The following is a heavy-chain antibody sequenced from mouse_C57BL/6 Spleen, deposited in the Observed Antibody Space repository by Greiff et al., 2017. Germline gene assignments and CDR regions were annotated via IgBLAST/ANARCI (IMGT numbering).Heavy chain of an antibody. CDR3: TRDRTGRGYFDV. J-gene: IGHJ1*03. Sequence: EVKLMESGEGLVKPGGSLKLSCAASGFTFSSYAMSWVRQTPEKRLEWVAYLSSGGDYIYYADTVKGRFTISRDNARNTLYLQMSSLKSEDTAMYYCTRDRTGRGYFDVWGTGATVTVSS. CDR1: GFTFSSYA. V-gene: IGHV5-9-1*02. D-gene: IGHD4-1*01. CDR2: LSSGGDYI.